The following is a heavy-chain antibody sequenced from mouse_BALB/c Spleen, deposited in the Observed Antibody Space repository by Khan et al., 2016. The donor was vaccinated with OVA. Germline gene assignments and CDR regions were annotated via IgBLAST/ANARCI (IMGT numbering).Heavy chain of an antibody. J-gene: IGHJ3*01. CDR3: ARELRLGGFAY. CDR1: GFSLTGFC. Sequence: VQLQESGPGLVAPSQSLSITCTVSGFSLTGFCINWVRQPPGKGLEWLGMIWGDGSTDYNSVLKSRLSISKDNSKSQVFLKMNSLQTDDTARYYCARELRLGGFAYWGQGTLVTVSA. V-gene: IGHV2-6-7*01. D-gene: IGHD1-2*01. CDR2: IWGDGST.